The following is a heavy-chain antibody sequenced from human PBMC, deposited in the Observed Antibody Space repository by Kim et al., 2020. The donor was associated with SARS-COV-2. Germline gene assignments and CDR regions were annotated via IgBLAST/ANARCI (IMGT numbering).Heavy chain of an antibody. CDR2: INAGNGNT. CDR3: AREAEERYFDWLFGANWFDP. J-gene: IGHJ5*02. V-gene: IGHV1-3*01. Sequence: ASVKVSCKASGYTFTSYAMHWVRQAPGQRLEWMGWINAGNGNTKYSQKFQGRVTITRDTSASTAYMELSSLRSEDTAVYYCAREAEERYFDWLFGANWFDPWGQGTLVTVSS. CDR1: GYTFTSYA. D-gene: IGHD3-9*01.